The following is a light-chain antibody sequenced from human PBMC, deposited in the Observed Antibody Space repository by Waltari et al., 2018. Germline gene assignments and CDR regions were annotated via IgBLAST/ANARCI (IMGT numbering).Light chain of an antibody. V-gene: IGKV1-6*01. CDR2: AAS. J-gene: IGKJ1*01. CDR1: QNIYSN. CDR3: QHYYDNPWT. Sequence: IQMTQSPSALSASVGTRVPISCRASQNIYSNLAWYQQKPGKATKLLICAASSLQSGIPDRFSGSGSGTDFTLTISSLQPEDSAAYYCQHYYDNPWTFGQGTKVEIK.